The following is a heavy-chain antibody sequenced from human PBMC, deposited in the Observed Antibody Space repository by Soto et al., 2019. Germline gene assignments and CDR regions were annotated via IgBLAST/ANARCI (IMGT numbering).Heavy chain of an antibody. Sequence: GGSLRLSCADSGFTFSSYGLHWVRQAPGTGLEWVAVISYDGSNKYYADSVKGRFTIARDNSKNTLYLQMNSLRAEDTAVYYCAKDSRYYDILTGYYAVYYYYGMDVWGQGTTVTVSS. CDR1: GFTFSSYG. CDR2: ISYDGSNK. J-gene: IGHJ6*02. V-gene: IGHV3-30*18. CDR3: AKDSRYYDILTGYYAVYYYYGMDV. D-gene: IGHD3-9*01.